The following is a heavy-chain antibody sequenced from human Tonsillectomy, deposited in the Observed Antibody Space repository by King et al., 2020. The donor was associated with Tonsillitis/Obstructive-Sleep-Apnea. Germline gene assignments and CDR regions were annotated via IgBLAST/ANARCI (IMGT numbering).Heavy chain of an antibody. D-gene: IGHD4-11*01. CDR2: IDPIDSST. Sequence: GQLVQSGAEVKEPGESLKISCESSGYTFTSYWLSWVRQMPGKGLEWMGMIDPIDSSTNYSPSFQGHVSISSDKSISTAYLQWSSLKASDTATYYCARHLSITTGGGLDVWGQGTTVTVSS. V-gene: IGHV5-10-1*03. CDR1: GYTFTSYW. CDR3: ARHLSITTGGGLDV. J-gene: IGHJ6*02.